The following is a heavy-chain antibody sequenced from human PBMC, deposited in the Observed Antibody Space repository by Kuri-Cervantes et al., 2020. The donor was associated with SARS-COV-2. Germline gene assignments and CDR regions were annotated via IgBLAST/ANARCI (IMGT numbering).Heavy chain of an antibody. J-gene: IGHJ6*03. CDR3: ARVRNDYYYYYYMDV. V-gene: IGHV3-23*01. CDR2: ISGSGGST. Sequence: GSLKISCAASGFTFSSYAMSWVRQAPGKGLEWVSAISGSGGSTYYADSVKGRFTISRDNSKNTLYLQMNSLRAEDTAVYYCARVRNDYYYYYYMDVWGKRTTVTVSS. CDR1: GFTFSSYA.